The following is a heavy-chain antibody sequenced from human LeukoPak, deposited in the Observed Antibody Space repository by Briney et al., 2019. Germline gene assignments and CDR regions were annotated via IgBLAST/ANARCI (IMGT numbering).Heavy chain of an antibody. CDR3: ARDKYVLVTAISGVFDY. CDR2: IIPILGIA. CDR1: GGTFSSYA. D-gene: IGHD2-21*02. V-gene: IGHV1-69*04. J-gene: IGHJ4*02. Sequence: SVKVSCKASGGTFSSYAISWVRQAPGQGLEWMGRIIPILGIANYAQKFQGRVTITADKSTSTAYMELSSLRSEDTAVYYCARDKYVLVTAISGVFDYWGQGTLVTVSS.